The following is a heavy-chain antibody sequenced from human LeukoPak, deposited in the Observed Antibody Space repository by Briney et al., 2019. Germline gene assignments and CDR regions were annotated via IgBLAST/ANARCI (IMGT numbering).Heavy chain of an antibody. Sequence: TGGSLRLSCAASGFTFSNAWMSWVRQAPGKGLEWVGRIKSKTDGGTTDYAAPVKGRFTISRDDSKNTLYLQMNSLKTEDTAVYYCTTDAPYYGSGSFSDYWGQGTLVTVSS. CDR1: GFTFSNAW. CDR2: IKSKTDGGTT. J-gene: IGHJ4*02. D-gene: IGHD3-10*01. CDR3: TTDAPYYGSGSFSDY. V-gene: IGHV3-15*01.